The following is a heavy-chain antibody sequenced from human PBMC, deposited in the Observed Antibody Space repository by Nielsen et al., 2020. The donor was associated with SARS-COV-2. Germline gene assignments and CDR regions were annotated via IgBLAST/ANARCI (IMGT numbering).Heavy chain of an antibody. J-gene: IGHJ4*02. Sequence: GSLRLSCTVSGASISSTSYYWGWIRQPPGKGLEWIGTIYYSGSTYYNPSLKSRVTISVDTSKNQISLKVSSVTAADTAVYYCARSPSAYDPFDYWGQGTLVTVSS. D-gene: IGHD5-12*01. V-gene: IGHV4-39*01. CDR2: IYYSGST. CDR1: GASISSTSYY. CDR3: ARSPSAYDPFDY.